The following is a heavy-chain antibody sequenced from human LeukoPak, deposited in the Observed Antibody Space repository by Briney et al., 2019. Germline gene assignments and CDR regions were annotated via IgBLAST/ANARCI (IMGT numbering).Heavy chain of an antibody. CDR1: GFPFSSYS. D-gene: IGHD3-10*01. CDR2: ISSSTSTI. V-gene: IGHV3-48*04. CDR3: AKDRVAASRYGSDFDY. Sequence: QPGGSLRLSCAASGFPFSSYSMNWVRQAPGKGLEWVSYISSSTSTIYYADSVKGRFTISRDNSKNTLYLQMNSLRAEDTAVYYCAKDRVAASRYGSDFDYWGQGTLVTVSS. J-gene: IGHJ4*02.